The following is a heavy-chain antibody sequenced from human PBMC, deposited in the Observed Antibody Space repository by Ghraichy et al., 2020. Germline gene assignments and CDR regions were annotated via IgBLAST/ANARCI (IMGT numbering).Heavy chain of an antibody. CDR2: IYYSGST. CDR1: GCSISSDY. D-gene: IGHD1-14*01. Sequence: SETLSLTCMVKGCSISSDYWGWIPQPPEKELEWIGDIYYSGSTNYNPSLKSRVTISVDTSKNQFSLKLSSVTAADAAVSYCARDRTAQGSEPSDSGQGTL. V-gene: IGHV4-59*01. J-gene: IGHJ4*02. CDR3: ARDRTAQGSEPSD.